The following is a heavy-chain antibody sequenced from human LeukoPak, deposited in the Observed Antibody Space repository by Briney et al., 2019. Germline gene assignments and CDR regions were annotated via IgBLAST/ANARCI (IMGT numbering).Heavy chain of an antibody. J-gene: IGHJ6*02. D-gene: IGHD2-2*01. CDR1: GGSISSYY. CDR3: ASVLPATDWYGYYYYGMDV. V-gene: IGHV4-59*01. Sequence: SETLSLTCTVSGGSISSYYWSWIRQPPGKGLEWIGYIYYSGSTNYNPSLKSRVTISVDTSKNQFSLKLSSVTAADTAVYYCASVLPATDWYGYYYYGMDVWGQGTTVTVSS. CDR2: IYYSGST.